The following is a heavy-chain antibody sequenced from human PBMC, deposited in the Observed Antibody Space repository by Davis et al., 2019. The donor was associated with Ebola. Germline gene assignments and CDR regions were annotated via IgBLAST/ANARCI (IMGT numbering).Heavy chain of an antibody. J-gene: IGHJ3*02. Sequence: PGGSLRLSCAASGFSFSSYAMQWVRQAPGKGLEWVAFIQNDGSNKYYADSMKGRFTISRDNSKNTLYLQMNSLRAEDTAVYYCARVVMITFGGVIVTSDAFDIWGQGTMVTVSS. CDR3: ARVVMITFGGVIVTSDAFDI. CDR1: GFSFSSYA. CDR2: IQNDGSNK. V-gene: IGHV3-30*02. D-gene: IGHD3-16*02.